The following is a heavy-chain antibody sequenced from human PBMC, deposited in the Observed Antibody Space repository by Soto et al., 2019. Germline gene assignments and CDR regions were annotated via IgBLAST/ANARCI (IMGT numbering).Heavy chain of an antibody. CDR2: ISPYNGNT. CDR1: GYTFRNYI. D-gene: IGHD6-13*01. Sequence: QVQLVQSAGEVKKPGASAIVSCQASGYTFRNYIIAWLRQAPGQGLEWMGWISPYNGNTNYARQFRGRTPLTKDTPPSAAYWELRNQGSDDAPFYYWASFCAGTACYPRPYYPMDVGGKGTPFP. V-gene: IGHV1-18*01. CDR3: ASFCAGTACYPRPYYPMDV. J-gene: IGHJ6*04.